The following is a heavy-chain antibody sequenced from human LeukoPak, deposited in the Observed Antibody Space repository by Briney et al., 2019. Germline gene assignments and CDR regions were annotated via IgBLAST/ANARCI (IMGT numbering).Heavy chain of an antibody. CDR3: ARDTPCSGGSCYLVPWFDP. Sequence: SETLSLTCTVSGGSISSYYWSWIRQPAGKGLEWIGRIYTSGSTNYNPSLKVRVTLSVDTSKNQFSLKLSSVPAADPAVYYCARDTPCSGGSCYLVPWFDPWGQGTLLTVSS. CDR2: IYTSGST. CDR1: GGSISSYY. D-gene: IGHD2-15*01. J-gene: IGHJ5*02. V-gene: IGHV4-4*07.